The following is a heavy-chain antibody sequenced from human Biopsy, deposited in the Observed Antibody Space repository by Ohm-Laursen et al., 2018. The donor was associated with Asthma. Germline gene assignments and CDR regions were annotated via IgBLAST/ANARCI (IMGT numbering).Heavy chain of an antibody. CDR2: INSVFGTT. Sequence: SSVKVPCKPLGGTFNTYVIGWVRQAPGQGLEWMGGINSVFGTTTYPQKFQDRVTITADDSTSTVYMELSSLRSEDTAVYYCARKAGSCISRTCYSLDFWGQGTLVTVSS. CDR1: GGTFNTYV. J-gene: IGHJ4*02. D-gene: IGHD2-2*01. CDR3: ARKAGSCISRTCYSLDF. V-gene: IGHV1-69*01.